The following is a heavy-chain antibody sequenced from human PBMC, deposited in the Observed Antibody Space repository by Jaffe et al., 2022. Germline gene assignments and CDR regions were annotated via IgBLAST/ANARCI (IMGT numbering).Heavy chain of an antibody. J-gene: IGHJ4*02. V-gene: IGHV4-38-2*01. D-gene: IGHD3-9*01. CDR3: ARNVKYFDWLLYDYFDY. Sequence: QVQLQESGPGLVKPSETLSLTCAVSGYSISSGYYWGWIRQPPGKGLEWIGSIYHSGSTYYNPSLKSRVTISVDTSKNQFSLKLSSVTAADTAVYYCARNVKYFDWLLYDYFDYWGQGTLVTVSS. CDR2: IYHSGST. CDR1: GYSISSGYY.